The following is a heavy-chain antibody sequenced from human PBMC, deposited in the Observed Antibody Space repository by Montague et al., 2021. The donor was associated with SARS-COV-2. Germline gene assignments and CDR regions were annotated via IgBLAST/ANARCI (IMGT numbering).Heavy chain of an antibody. CDR3: VRDHPYGGPRGAYDI. Sequence: SETLSLTCTVSGGSITGYYWSWLRQSPGKGLEWIAYIYDSGAVNYNPSLGSRVTISTDTSKNQLSLKVNSVTAADTAVYYCVRDHPYGGPRGAYDIWGQGTVVTVSS. CDR2: IYDSGAV. V-gene: IGHV4-59*01. CDR1: GGSITGYY. J-gene: IGHJ3*02. D-gene: IGHD4-23*01.